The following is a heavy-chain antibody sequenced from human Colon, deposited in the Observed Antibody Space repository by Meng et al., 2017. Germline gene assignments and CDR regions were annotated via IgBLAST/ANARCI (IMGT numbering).Heavy chain of an antibody. CDR2: IDHRGDP. Sequence: PAAGPGLLKPSGTLSLPGVVSGGSITTNSYWSWVRQSPEKGLEWIGQIDHRGDPYYNPSLKSRVTMSVDRSKSQVSLQLTSVTAADTAVYYCARHGGYCHFDYWGQGTLVTVSS. D-gene: IGHD2-21*02. J-gene: IGHJ4*02. CDR1: GGSITTNSY. CDR3: ARHGGYCHFDY. V-gene: IGHV4-4*02.